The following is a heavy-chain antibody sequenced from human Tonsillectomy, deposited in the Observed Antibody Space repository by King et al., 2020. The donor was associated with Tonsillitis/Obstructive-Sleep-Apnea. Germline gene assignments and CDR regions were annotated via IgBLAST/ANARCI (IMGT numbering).Heavy chain of an antibody. J-gene: IGHJ6*03. CDR3: ARWDPKTYYYYMDV. D-gene: IGHD1-26*01. V-gene: IGHV1-46*01. CDR1: GYTFTSYY. CDR2: LNPGGGST. Sequence: VQLVESGAEVKKPGASVKVSCNASGYTFTSYYMHWVRQAPGQGLEWMGILNPGGGSTSYTQKFQGRVTMTRDTSTSTVYMELGSLRAEGTAVYYCARWDPKTYYYYMDVWGKGTTVTVSS.